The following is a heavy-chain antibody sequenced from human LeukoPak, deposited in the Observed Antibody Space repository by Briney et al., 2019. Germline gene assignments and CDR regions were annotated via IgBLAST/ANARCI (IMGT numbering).Heavy chain of an antibody. CDR2: IYSDNT. CDR3: ARDNSGYDWVPDY. CDR1: GFTVSSNS. Sequence: GGSLRLSCTVSGFTVSSNSMSWVRQAPGKGLEWVSFIYSDNTHYSDSVKGRFTISRDNSKNTLYLQMNSLRAEDTALYYCARDNSGYDWVPDYWGQGTLVTVSS. D-gene: IGHD5-12*01. J-gene: IGHJ4*02. V-gene: IGHV3-53*01.